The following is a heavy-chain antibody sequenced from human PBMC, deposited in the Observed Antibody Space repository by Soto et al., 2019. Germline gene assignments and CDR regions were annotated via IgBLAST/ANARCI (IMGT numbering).Heavy chain of an antibody. CDR2: ISWNSGSI. J-gene: IGHJ4*02. D-gene: IGHD2-2*01. Sequence: PGGSLRLSCAASGFTFDDYAMHWVRQAPGKGLEWVSGISWNSGSIGYADSVKGRFTISRDNAKNSLYLQMNSLRAEDTALYYCAKAGHCSSTSCYFDYWGQGTLVTVSS. CDR1: GFTFDDYA. CDR3: AKAGHCSSTSCYFDY. V-gene: IGHV3-9*01.